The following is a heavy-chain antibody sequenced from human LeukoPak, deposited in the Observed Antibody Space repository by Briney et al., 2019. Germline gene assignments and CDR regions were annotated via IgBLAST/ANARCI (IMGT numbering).Heavy chain of an antibody. D-gene: IGHD6-19*01. CDR3: ARGGSGWYTNWFDP. V-gene: IGHV4-39*07. CDR2: IYYSGST. Sequence: SETLSLTCTVSGGSISSSNYYWGWIRQPPGKGLEWIGNIYYSGSTYYNPSLKSRVTISVDTSKTQFSLKLTSVTAADTAMYFCARGGSGWYTNWFDPWGQGTLVTVSS. J-gene: IGHJ5*02. CDR1: GGSISSSNYY.